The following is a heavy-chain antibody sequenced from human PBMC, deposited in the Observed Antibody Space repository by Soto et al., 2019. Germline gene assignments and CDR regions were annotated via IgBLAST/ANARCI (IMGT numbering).Heavy chain of an antibody. V-gene: IGHV1-8*01. CDR2: INPTSEYT. J-gene: IGHJ4*02. Sequence: ASVKVSCKASGYTFTSYDINWVRQAPGQGLEWVGWINPTSEYTAHAQKFQGRVTLTREISTATAYMELSSLRSEDTAVYYCARENFDWYYYFDYWGQGTLVTVSS. D-gene: IGHD3-9*01. CDR1: GYTFTSYD. CDR3: ARENFDWYYYFDY.